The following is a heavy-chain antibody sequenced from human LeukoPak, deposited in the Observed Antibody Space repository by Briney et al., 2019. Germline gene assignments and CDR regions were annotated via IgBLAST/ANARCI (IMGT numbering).Heavy chain of an antibody. CDR3: ARVGSGTGYYFDY. V-gene: IGHV3-7*01. J-gene: IGHJ4*02. D-gene: IGHD1-7*01. Sequence: GGSLRLSCAASGFTFSSYWMSWVRQAPGKGLEWVANIKQDGSEKYYVDSVKDRFTISRDNAKKSLYLEMNSLTAEDTAVCYCARVGSGTGYYFDYWGQETLVTVSS. CDR2: IKQDGSEK. CDR1: GFTFSSYW.